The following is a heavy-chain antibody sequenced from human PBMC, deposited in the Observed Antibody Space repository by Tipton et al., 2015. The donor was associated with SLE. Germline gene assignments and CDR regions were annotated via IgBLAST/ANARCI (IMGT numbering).Heavy chain of an antibody. J-gene: IGHJ4*02. Sequence: TLSLTCTVSGGSISSGGYYWSWIRQHPGKGLEWIGYIYYTGSTYYNPSLKSRVTISVDTSKNQFSLKLSSVTAADSAVYYCARLNWGTTVTYFDYWGQGTLVTVSS. CDR1: GGSISSGGYY. CDR2: IYYTGST. CDR3: ARLNWGTTVTYFDY. V-gene: IGHV4-31*03. D-gene: IGHD4-17*01.